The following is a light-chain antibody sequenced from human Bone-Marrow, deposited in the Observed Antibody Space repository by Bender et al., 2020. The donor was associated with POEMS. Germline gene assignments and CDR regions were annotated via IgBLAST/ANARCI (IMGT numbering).Light chain of an antibody. CDR2: TNN. CDR3: VAWDASLNGWV. CDR1: GSNIGGYP. Sequence: QSVLTQPPSASETPGQRVTISCSGSGSNIGGYPVNWYQQLPGTAPRLLIYTNNERPSGVPDRFSGSKSGTSASLAITGLQSDDEAIYFCVAWDASLNGWVFGGGTKLTVL. J-gene: IGLJ3*02. V-gene: IGLV1-44*01.